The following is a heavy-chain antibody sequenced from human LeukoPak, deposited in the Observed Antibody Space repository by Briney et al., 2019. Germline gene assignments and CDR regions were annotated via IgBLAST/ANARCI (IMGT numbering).Heavy chain of an antibody. CDR1: GGTFSSYA. J-gene: IGHJ4*02. Sequence: GASVKVSCKASGGTFSSYAISWVRQAPGQGLEWMGRIIPILGIANYAQKFQGRVTITADKSTSTAYMELSSLRSEDTAVYYCARESGDCSGGSCLNYWGQGTLVTVSS. CDR3: ARESGDCSGGSCLNY. V-gene: IGHV1-69*04. D-gene: IGHD2-15*01. CDR2: IIPILGIA.